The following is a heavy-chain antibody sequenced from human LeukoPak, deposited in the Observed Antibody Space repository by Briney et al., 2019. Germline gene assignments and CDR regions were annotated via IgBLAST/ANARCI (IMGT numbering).Heavy chain of an antibody. CDR3: ARAVKWDY. V-gene: IGHV3-11*04. CDR2: ISSSGTTI. J-gene: IGHJ4*02. CDR1: GFSFTDYY. Sequence: PGGSPRLSCSASGFSFTDYYMSWIRQSPGKGLEWVSYISSSGTTIYYADSVKGRFTISRDTAKNTLYLQMNSLRVEDTAVYYCARAVKWDYWGQGALVTVSS. D-gene: IGHD1-26*01.